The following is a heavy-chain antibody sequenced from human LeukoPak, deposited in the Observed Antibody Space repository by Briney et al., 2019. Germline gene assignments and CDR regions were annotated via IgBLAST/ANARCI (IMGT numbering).Heavy chain of an antibody. CDR3: ARTTHTDY. D-gene: IGHD1-1*01. Sequence: PGGSLRLSCAASGFTFNTYWMTWVRQAPRKGLEWVATIKEDSSEKYYVDSVRGRFTISRDNAENSLYLQMNSLRVEDTAVYYCARTTHTDYWGQGTLVTVSS. V-gene: IGHV3-7*01. CDR2: IKEDSSEK. J-gene: IGHJ4*02. CDR1: GFTFNTYW.